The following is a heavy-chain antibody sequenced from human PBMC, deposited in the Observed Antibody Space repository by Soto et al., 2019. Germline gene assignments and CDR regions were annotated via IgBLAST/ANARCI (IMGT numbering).Heavy chain of an antibody. D-gene: IGHD3-10*01. CDR2: IKQDGSET. Sequence: MRLSCAASGFIFSSYWMSWVRQAPGKGLEWVANIKQDGSETYYVDSVKGRFTISRDNAKNSLYLQMNTLRSEDTAVYYCAREGQFAYWGQGTLVTVSS. V-gene: IGHV3-7*03. CDR1: GFIFSSYW. J-gene: IGHJ4*02. CDR3: AREGQFAY.